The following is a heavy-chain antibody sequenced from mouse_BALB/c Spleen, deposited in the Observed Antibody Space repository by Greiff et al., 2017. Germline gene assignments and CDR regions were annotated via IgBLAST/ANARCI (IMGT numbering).Heavy chain of an antibody. CDR2: ISYSGST. V-gene: IGHV3-2*02. CDR1: GYSITSDYA. Sequence: VQLQQSGPGLVKPSQSLSLTCTVTGYSITSDYAWNWIRQFPGNKLEWMGYISYSGSTSYNPSLKSRISITRDTSKNQFFLQLNSVTTEDTATYYCANYYGYDWYFDVWGAGTTVTVSS. J-gene: IGHJ1*01. CDR3: ANYYGYDWYFDV. D-gene: IGHD1-2*01.